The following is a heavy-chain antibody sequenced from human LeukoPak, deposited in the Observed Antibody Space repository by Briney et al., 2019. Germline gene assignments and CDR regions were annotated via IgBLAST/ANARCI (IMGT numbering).Heavy chain of an antibody. CDR3: ARAEQWLPRGVDY. CDR1: GYTFTTYG. V-gene: IGHV1-18*04. CDR2: ISTYNGNT. D-gene: IGHD6-19*01. J-gene: IGHJ4*02. Sequence: GASVKVSCKASGYTFTTYGISWVRQAPGQGLEWMGWISTYNGNTNYAQKLQGRLTMTTDTSTSTTYMELRSLRSDDTAVYYCARAEQWLPRGVDYWGQGTLVTVSS.